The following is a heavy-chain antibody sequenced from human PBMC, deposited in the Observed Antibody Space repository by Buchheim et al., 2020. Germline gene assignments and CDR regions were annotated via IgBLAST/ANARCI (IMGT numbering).Heavy chain of an antibody. V-gene: IGHV4-61*02. CDR1: GGSISSGTYY. D-gene: IGHD3-3*01. CDR3: ARHDFWSGYSVDY. CDR2: IYTGGSN. J-gene: IGHJ4*02. Sequence: QVQLQESGPGLVKPSQPLSLTCTVSGGSISSGTYYWNWIRQPAGKELEWIGRIYTGGSNNYNPSLKSRVTISVDTSKNQFSLKLSSVTAADTAVYYCARHDFWSGYSVDYWGQGTL.